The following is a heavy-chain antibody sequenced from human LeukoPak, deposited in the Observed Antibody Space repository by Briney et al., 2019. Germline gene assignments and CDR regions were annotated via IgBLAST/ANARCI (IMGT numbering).Heavy chain of an antibody. V-gene: IGHV3-48*03. CDR3: ARDVGAY. CDR1: GLSFSSYD. J-gene: IGHJ4*02. Sequence: PGGSLRLSRAASGLSFSSYDMNWVRQAPGKGLEWVSYISSSGRTIYYADSVKGRFTVSRDNAQNSLYLQMNSLTAEDTAVYYCARDVGAYWGQGTLVTVSS. CDR2: ISSSGRTI. D-gene: IGHD2-15*01.